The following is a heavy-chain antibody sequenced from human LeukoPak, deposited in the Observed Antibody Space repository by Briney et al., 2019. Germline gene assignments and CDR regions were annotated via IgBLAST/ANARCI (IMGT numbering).Heavy chain of an antibody. CDR1: GSSISNYY. CDR3: ARRGANSGSYSHFDL. V-gene: IGHV4-59*01. D-gene: IGHD1-26*01. CDR2: IYYSGST. J-gene: IGHJ2*01. Sequence: SETLSLTCTVSGSSISNYYGNWIRQPPGKGLEWIGNIYYSGSTNYNPSLKSRVTISVDTSKNQFSLKLSSLTAADTAVYYCARRGANSGSYSHFDLWGRGTLVTVSS.